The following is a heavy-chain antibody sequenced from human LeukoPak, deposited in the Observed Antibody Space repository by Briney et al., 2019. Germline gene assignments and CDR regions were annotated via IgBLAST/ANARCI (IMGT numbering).Heavy chain of an antibody. CDR2: ISGSTSAV. J-gene: IGHJ4*02. V-gene: IGHV3-48*04. CDR1: GFTFTRYG. D-gene: IGHD4-23*01. CDR3: ARELYGGNSGFDY. Sequence: PGGSLRLSCAASGFTFTRYGMVWVRQAPGKGLEWVSYISGSTSAVYYADSVRGRFTISRDNAKNSLYLQMNSLRAEDTAVYYCARELYGGNSGFDYWGQGTLVTVSS.